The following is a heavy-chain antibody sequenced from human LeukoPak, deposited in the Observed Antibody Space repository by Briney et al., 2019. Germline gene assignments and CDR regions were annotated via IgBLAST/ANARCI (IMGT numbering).Heavy chain of an antibody. CDR2: IYTSGST. J-gene: IGHJ4*02. CDR3: ASSMCTNGVCSLGDY. V-gene: IGHV4-4*07. CDR1: GGSISSYY. Sequence: SETLSLTCTVSGGSISSYYWSWIRQPAGKGLEWIGRIYTSGSTNYNPSLKSRVTISVDTSKNQFSLKLSSVTAADTAVYYCASSMCTNGVCSLGDYWGQGTLVTVSS. D-gene: IGHD2-8*01.